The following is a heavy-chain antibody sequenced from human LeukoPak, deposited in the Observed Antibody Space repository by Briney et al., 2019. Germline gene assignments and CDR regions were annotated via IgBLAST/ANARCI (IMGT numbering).Heavy chain of an antibody. D-gene: IGHD1-14*01. CDR1: GDSMSTYY. V-gene: IGHV4-59*07. CDR3: AGMRITTPTVRTLDY. J-gene: IGHJ4*02. Sequence: SDTLSLTCTVSGDSMSTYYWTWIRQPPGKGLEWIGFIYYTGSTNYNPSLKSRVTISVDTSKNQFSLELSSVTAADTAVYYCAGMRITTPTVRTLDYWGQGTLVTVSS. CDR2: IYYTGST.